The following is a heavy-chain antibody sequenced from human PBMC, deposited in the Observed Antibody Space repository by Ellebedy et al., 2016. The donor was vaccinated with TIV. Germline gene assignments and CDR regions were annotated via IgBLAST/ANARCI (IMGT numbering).Heavy chain of an antibody. D-gene: IGHD3-10*01. CDR3: AKDRYYGSGSYSDY. CDR1: GFTFSSFP. V-gene: IGHV3-23*01. J-gene: IGHJ4*02. Sequence: GGSLRLSCAVSGFTFSSFPIHWVRQAPGKGLEWVSSISATALSTYYADSAKGRFTISRDNSKNTLYLQMNSLRAEDTAVYYCAKDRYYGSGSYSDYWGQGTLVTVSS. CDR2: ISATALST.